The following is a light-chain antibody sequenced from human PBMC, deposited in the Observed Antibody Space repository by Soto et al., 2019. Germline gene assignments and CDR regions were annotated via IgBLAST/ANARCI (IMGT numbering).Light chain of an antibody. V-gene: IGKV3-20*01. CDR1: QRVSSSS. CDR3: QQYGSSSWT. CDR2: GAS. J-gene: IGKJ1*01. Sequence: MLSQSPRTLSLSPGERATLSCRYSQRVSSSSLAWYQQKPGQAPRLLIYGASTRATGFPARFSGSGSGTEFTLTISSLQSEDFAVYYCQQYGSSSWTFGQGTKVDIK.